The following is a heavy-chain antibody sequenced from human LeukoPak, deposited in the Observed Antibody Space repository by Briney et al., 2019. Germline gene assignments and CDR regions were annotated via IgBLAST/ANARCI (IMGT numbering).Heavy chain of an antibody. CDR3: ARESGYSSGWYPY. V-gene: IGHV5-51*01. CDR2: IYPGDSDT. Sequence: KSGGSLRLSCKGSRYSFTSYWIGWVRQMPGKGLGWMGIIYPGDSDTTYSPSFQGQVTISADKSISTAYLQWSSLKASDTAMYYCARESGYSSGWYPYWGQGTLVTVSS. D-gene: IGHD6-19*01. CDR1: RYSFTSYW. J-gene: IGHJ4*02.